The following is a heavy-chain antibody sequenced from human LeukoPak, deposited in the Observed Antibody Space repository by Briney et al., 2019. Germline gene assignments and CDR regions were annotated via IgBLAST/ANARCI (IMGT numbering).Heavy chain of an antibody. J-gene: IGHJ3*02. V-gene: IGHV3-74*01. Sequence: GGSLRLSCAASGFTFKLYWMHWVRQAPGKGLVWVSRINTDGSSTSYADPVKGRFTISRDNAKNTLYLQMNSLRAEDTAVYYCARCREMATNRNAFDIWGQGTMVTVSS. CDR3: ARCREMATNRNAFDI. CDR2: INTDGSST. CDR1: GFTFKLYW. D-gene: IGHD5-24*01.